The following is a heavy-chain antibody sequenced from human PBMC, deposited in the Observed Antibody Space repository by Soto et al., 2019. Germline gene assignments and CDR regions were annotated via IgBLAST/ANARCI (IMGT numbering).Heavy chain of an antibody. D-gene: IGHD2-15*01. J-gene: IGHJ5*02. CDR2: IWYDGSNK. Sequence: PDGSLRLSFAACGFTFSSYGMHWVPQSPGKGLEWVAVIWYDGSNKYYADSVQGRFTISRDNSKNTLYLQMNSLRAEDTAVYYCARAKGRGPNNPLYDPWGQGNLVTV. CDR1: GFTFSSYG. V-gene: IGHV3-33*01. CDR3: ARAKGRGPNNPLYDP.